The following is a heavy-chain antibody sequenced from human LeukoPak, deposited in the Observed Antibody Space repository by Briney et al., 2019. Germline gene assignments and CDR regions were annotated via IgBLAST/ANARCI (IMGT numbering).Heavy chain of an antibody. J-gene: IGHJ4*02. Sequence: PSETLSLTCTVVGDSMDVYYWTWLRQAPGKGLEWIGYIFSSGATNYNRSLKSRVTILIDTSKKNFSLTLKSVTAADTAIYYCARLYYPERGQWYYYDSWGQGTLVTVSS. CDR3: ARLYYPERGQWYYYDS. CDR1: GDSMDVYY. CDR2: IFSSGAT. V-gene: IGHV4-59*01. D-gene: IGHD3-16*01.